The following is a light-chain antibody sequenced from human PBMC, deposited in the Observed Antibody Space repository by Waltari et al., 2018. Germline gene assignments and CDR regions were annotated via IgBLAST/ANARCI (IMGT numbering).Light chain of an antibody. J-gene: IGKJ5*01. CDR3: LQANSFPRT. V-gene: IGKV1D-12*01. CDR2: AAS. Sequence: DIQMTQSPSFLSASVGDTVTISCRPSQGISSRLAWYQQKPGKAPKLLIYAASYLQSGVPSRFSGSGSGTDFTLTISSLQPEDFATYYCLQANSFPRTFGQGTRLDIK. CDR1: QGISSR.